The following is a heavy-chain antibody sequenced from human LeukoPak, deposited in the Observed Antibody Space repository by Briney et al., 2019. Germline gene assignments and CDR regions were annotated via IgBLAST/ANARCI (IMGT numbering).Heavy chain of an antibody. V-gene: IGHV3-7*01. J-gene: IGHJ4*02. CDR3: TGIVY. CDR2: IKTDGSEK. Sequence: PGGSLRLSCAASGFTFSSYAMSWVRQVPGKGLEWVAHIKTDGSEKYYVDSVKGRFTISRDNPNKSLYLQMNSLSVEDTAIYYCTGIVYWGQGTRVTVSS. CDR1: GFTFSSYA.